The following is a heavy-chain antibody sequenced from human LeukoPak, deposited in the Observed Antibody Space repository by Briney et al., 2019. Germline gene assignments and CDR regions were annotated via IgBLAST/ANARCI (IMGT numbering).Heavy chain of an antibody. CDR2: IYHSGST. J-gene: IGHJ4*02. Sequence: PSETLSLTCAVYGGSFSGHYWSWIRQPPGKGLEWIGEIYHSGSTNYNPSLKSRVTISVDKSKNQFSLKLSSVTAADTAVYYCARDLGGYSYGSIDYWGQGTLVTVSS. D-gene: IGHD5-18*01. V-gene: IGHV4-34*01. CDR3: ARDLGGYSYGSIDY. CDR1: GGSFSGHY.